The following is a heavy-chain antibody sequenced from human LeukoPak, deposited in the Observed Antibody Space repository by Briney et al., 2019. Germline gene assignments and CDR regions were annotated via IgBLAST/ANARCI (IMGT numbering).Heavy chain of an antibody. CDR1: GFTFSSYA. D-gene: IGHD1-1*01. J-gene: IGHJ4*02. CDR3: AKDRYRSRDYFDY. CDR2: ISGSGGST. Sequence: PGGSLRLSRAASGFTFSSYAMSWVRQAPGKGLEWVSAISGSGGSTYYADSVKGRFIISRDNSKNTLYLQMNSLRAEDTAVYYCAKDRYRSRDYFDYWGQGTLVTVSS. V-gene: IGHV3-23*01.